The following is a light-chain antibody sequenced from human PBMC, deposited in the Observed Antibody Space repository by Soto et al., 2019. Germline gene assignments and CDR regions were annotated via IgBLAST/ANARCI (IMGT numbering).Light chain of an antibody. Sequence: QSVLTQPRSVTGSPGQSVTISCTPSSSDIGDYSYVSWYQQHPSKAPQLIIYDVSKRPSGVPDRFSASKYGNPASLTLSGLQAEDEACYYCCSYAADYTFVFGTGTKVTVL. CDR3: CSYAADYTFV. CDR1: SSDIGDYSY. V-gene: IGLV2-11*01. CDR2: DVS. J-gene: IGLJ1*01.